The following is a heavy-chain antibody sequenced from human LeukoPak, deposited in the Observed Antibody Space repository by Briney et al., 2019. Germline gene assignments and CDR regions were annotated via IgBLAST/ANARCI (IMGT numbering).Heavy chain of an antibody. Sequence: GGSLRLSCAASGFTFSSYEMNWVRQAPGKGLEWVSYISTSGTTIYYADSVKGRLTISRDNAKSSLYLQMYSLRPEDTAVYYCARDLYRQAFDIWGQGTMVTVSS. CDR2: ISTSGTTI. J-gene: IGHJ3*02. CDR1: GFTFSSYE. CDR3: ARDLYRQAFDI. D-gene: IGHD4-11*01. V-gene: IGHV3-48*03.